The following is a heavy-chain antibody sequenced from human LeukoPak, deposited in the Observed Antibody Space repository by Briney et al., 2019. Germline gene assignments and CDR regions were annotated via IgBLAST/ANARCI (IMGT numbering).Heavy chain of an antibody. CDR2: INHSGST. CDR1: GGSFSGYY. CDR3: ARATYYYDSSGRSEYFQH. D-gene: IGHD3-22*01. V-gene: IGHV4-34*01. J-gene: IGHJ1*01. Sequence: SETLSLTCAVYGGSFSGYYWSWIRQPPGKGLEWIGEINHSGSTNYNPSLKSRVTISVDTSKNQFSLKLSSVTAADTAVYYCARATYYYDSSGRSEYFQHWGQGTLVTVSS.